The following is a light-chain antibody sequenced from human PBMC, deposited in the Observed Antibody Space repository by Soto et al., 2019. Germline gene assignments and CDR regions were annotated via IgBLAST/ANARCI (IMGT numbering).Light chain of an antibody. V-gene: IGKV3-15*01. CDR1: QIISSN. J-gene: IGKJ4*01. CDR3: QQYNNWPRAT. Sequence: EIVITQSPATLSVSPVDRATLSCRASQIISSNLAWYQQQPRQAPPLLMFRTASRATGFPARFSGSGSGTEFNLTISSLQSEDFGVYYCQQYNNWPRATFGGGTKVDIK. CDR2: RTA.